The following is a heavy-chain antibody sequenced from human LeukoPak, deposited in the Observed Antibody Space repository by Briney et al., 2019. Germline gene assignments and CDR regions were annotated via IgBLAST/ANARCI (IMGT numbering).Heavy chain of an antibody. CDR1: GYSISSGYY. CDR2: VYHSGST. J-gene: IGHJ6*03. CDR3: ARGGSYYYYYYMDV. V-gene: IGHV4-38-2*01. Sequence: PSETLSLTCAVSGYSISSGYYWGWIRQPPGKGLEWIGSVYHSGSTHYNPSLKSRVTISVDTSKNQFSLKLSSVTAADTAVYYCARGGSYYYYYYMDVWGKGTTVTVSS. D-gene: IGHD1-26*01.